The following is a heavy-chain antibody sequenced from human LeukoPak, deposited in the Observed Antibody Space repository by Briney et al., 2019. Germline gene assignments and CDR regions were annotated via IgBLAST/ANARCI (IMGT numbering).Heavy chain of an antibody. J-gene: IGHJ5*02. Sequence: ASVKVSCKASAYTFTAFYMHWVRQAPGQGLEWMGWINLKRGGTNSAQKFQGRVTMARDTSISAASLELSGLTYDDTAVYFCASPSLQYCSSISYSGAYCLDLWGQGTLVTISS. CDR3: ASPSLQYCSSISYSGAYCLDL. V-gene: IGHV1-2*02. CDR2: INLKRGGT. D-gene: IGHD2-2*01. CDR1: AYTFTAFY.